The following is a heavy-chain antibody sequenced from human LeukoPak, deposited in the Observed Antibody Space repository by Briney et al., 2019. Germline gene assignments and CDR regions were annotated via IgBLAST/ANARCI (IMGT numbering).Heavy chain of an antibody. J-gene: IGHJ4*02. V-gene: IGHV1-18*01. CDR1: GYIFAHNG. Sequence: ASVKVSCKTSGYIFAHNGISWVRQAPGQGPEWMGWISAYNGNTNYAQKLQGRVTMTTDTSTSTAYMELRSLRSDDTAVYYCARDSSSWPRPDYWGQGTLVTVSS. D-gene: IGHD6-13*01. CDR3: ARDSSSWPRPDY. CDR2: ISAYNGNT.